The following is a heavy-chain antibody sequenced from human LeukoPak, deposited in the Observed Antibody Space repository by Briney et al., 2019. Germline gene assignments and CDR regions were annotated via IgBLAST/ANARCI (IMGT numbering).Heavy chain of an antibody. Sequence: SQTLSLTCTVSGGSISSGSYYWSWIRQPAGKALEWIGRIYSSGSTNYNPSLKSRVTISVDTSKNQFSLKLSSVTAADTAMYYCARELSPRDGKGYYFDYWGQGTLVTVSS. J-gene: IGHJ4*02. V-gene: IGHV4-61*02. CDR1: GGSISSGSYY. CDR2: IYSSGST. D-gene: IGHD2-21*02. CDR3: ARELSPRDGKGYYFDY.